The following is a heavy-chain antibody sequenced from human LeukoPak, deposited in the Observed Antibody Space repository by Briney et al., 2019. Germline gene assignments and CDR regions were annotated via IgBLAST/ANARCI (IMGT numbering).Heavy chain of an antibody. CDR2: INPSGGST. D-gene: IGHD6-6*01. CDR3: AREKGAARAFDY. Sequence: GASVKVSCKASGYSFTGYYMHWVRQAPGQGLEWMGIINPSGGSTTYAQEFQGRVTMTRDTSTSTVYMQLSSLSSEDTAVYYCAREKGAARAFDYWGQGTLVTVSS. V-gene: IGHV1-46*03. CDR1: GYSFTGYY. J-gene: IGHJ4*02.